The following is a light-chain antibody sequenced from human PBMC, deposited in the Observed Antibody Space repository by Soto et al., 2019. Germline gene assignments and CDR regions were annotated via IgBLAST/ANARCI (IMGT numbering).Light chain of an antibody. CDR1: QCLLHSNGYNY. CDR2: LGS. CDR3: MQSLQTPLT. J-gene: IGKJ1*01. V-gene: IGKV2-28*01. Sequence: IVMTQSSLYLPVTPGEPASISCRSSQCLLHSNGYNYLDWYQQKPGQSPQLLIYLGSNRTSGVPDRFSGSGSGTDFTLNISIVEAEDGGVYYGMQSLQTPLTFGQGTKVDIK.